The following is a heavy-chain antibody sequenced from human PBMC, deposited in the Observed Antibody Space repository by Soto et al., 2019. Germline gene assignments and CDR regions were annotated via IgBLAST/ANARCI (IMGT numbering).Heavy chain of an antibody. CDR3: ARVGLTMIVVPFGVR. Sequence: QVQLAQSGAEVKKPGASVKVSCKASGYRFTSYGISWVRQAPGQGLEWMGWINTDNGDTKYAQKFQGRVTRTTDPSTTTAYMELRSLRSDDTAVYYCARVGLTMIVVPFGVRWGQGTLVTVSS. V-gene: IGHV1-18*04. D-gene: IGHD3-22*01. CDR1: GYRFTSYG. J-gene: IGHJ4*02. CDR2: INTDNGDT.